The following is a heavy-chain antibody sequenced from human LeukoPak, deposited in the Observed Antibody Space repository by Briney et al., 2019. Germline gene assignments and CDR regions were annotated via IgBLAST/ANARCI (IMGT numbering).Heavy chain of an antibody. D-gene: IGHD3-22*01. CDR3: ARGRSTYDSSGYYPFDY. Sequence: ASVKVSCKASGYTFTSYYMHWVRQAPGQGLEWMGIINPSGGSTSYAQKFQGRVTMTRDTSTSTVYMELSSLRSEDTAVYYCARGRSTYDSSGYYPFDYWGQGTLVTVSS. CDR1: GYTFTSYY. CDR2: INPSGGST. V-gene: IGHV1-46*01. J-gene: IGHJ4*02.